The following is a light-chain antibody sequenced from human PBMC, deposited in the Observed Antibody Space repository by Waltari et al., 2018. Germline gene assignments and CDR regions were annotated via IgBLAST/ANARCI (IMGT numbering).Light chain of an antibody. J-gene: IGLJ3*02. Sequence: SALTQPRSVSGSPGQSVTLSCTGTTNDLVSYHYVPWYQQHPGKAPNLIILAVTKRPSGVPARLSGSKSGNTASLTISGLRAEDEAEYYCCSYAGSYTWVFGGGTKLTVV. CDR2: AVT. CDR1: TNDLVSYHY. CDR3: CSYAGSYTWV. V-gene: IGLV2-11*01.